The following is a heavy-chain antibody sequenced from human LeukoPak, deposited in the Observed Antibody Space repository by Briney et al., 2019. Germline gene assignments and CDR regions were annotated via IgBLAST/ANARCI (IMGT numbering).Heavy chain of an antibody. V-gene: IGHV4-39*01. D-gene: IGHD2-2*01. CDR1: GGSISSSSYY. Sequence: SETLSLTCTVSGGSISSSSYYWGWIRQPPGKGLEWIGSIYYSGSTYYNPSLKSRVTISVDTSKNQFSLKLSSVTAADTAVYYCARGNYCSSTSCYVDYWGQGTLVTASS. J-gene: IGHJ4*02. CDR3: ARGNYCSSTSCYVDY. CDR2: IYYSGST.